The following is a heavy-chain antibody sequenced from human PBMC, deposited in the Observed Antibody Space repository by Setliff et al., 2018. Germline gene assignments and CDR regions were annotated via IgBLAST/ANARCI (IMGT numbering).Heavy chain of an antibody. Sequence: ASVKVSCKASGYPFISYDINWVRQAPGQGLEWMGWMNPNSGKTGYAQKFQGRVIMTRNTSISTAYLELNTLRAEDTAVYFCAKSPVAYCSGAVCYPFDYWGQGTLVTVSS. CDR1: GYPFISYD. D-gene: IGHD2-8*02. V-gene: IGHV1-8*02. CDR2: MNPNSGKT. CDR3: AKSPVAYCSGAVCYPFDY. J-gene: IGHJ4*02.